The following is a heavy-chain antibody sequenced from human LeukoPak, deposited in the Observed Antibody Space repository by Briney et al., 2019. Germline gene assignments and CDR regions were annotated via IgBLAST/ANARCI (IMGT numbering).Heavy chain of an antibody. V-gene: IGHV4-31*03. CDR1: GDSMTRGGYY. CDR3: ARAVDYRNYFDY. D-gene: IGHD4-11*01. CDR2: IYHSGTT. J-gene: IGHJ4*02. Sequence: SQTLSLTCTVSGDSMTRGGYYWSRVRQHPGKGLEWVGFIYHSGTTFYNPSLESRATISVDTPQNQFSLKLTSVTAADTAVYYCARAVDYRNYFDYWGQGTLVTVSS.